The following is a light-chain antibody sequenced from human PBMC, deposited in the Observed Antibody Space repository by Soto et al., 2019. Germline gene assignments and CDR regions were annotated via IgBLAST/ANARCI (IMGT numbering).Light chain of an antibody. J-gene: IGKJ5*01. CDR1: QPLNNN. V-gene: IGKV3-15*01. CDR3: QQYEKCPPSIT. Sequence: IVMTQSPATLSASPGDRATLSCRAGQPLNNNVKWYQHKPVQAPRLLIYGTATRGTGSSARFSCGGSGTEFTLTISILQSEDDAVDVCQQYEKCPPSITFGQGTRLEIK. CDR2: GTA.